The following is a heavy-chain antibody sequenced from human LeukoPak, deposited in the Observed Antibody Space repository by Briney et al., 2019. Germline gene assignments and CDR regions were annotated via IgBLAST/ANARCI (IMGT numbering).Heavy chain of an antibody. CDR3: ARDPIVVVVAATQASSFDY. CDR2: INPSGGST. Sequence: ASVKVSCKASGYTFTSYYMHWVRQAPGQGLEWVGIINPSGGSTSYAQKFQGRVTMTRDTSTSTVYMELSSLRSEDTAGYYCARDPIVVVVAATQASSFDYWGQGTLVTVSS. CDR1: GYTFTSYY. J-gene: IGHJ4*02. D-gene: IGHD2-15*01. V-gene: IGHV1-46*01.